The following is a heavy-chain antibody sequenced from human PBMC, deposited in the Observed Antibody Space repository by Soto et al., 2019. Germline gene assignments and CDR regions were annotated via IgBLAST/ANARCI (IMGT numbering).Heavy chain of an antibody. CDR3: ARAITIFGVVFDY. CDR1: GFTFRDDY. D-gene: IGHD3-3*01. V-gene: IGHV3-11*01. Sequence: GSLRLSCAASGFTFRDDYMSWIRQAPGKGLEWVSYIRSSGSTIYYADSVKGRFTISRDNAKNSLYLQMNSLRAEDTAVYYCARAITIFGVVFDYWGQGTLVTVSS. CDR2: IRSSGSTI. J-gene: IGHJ4*02.